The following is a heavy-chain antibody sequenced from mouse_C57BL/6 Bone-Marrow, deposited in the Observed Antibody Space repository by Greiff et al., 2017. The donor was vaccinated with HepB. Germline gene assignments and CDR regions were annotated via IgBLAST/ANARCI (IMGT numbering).Heavy chain of an antibody. D-gene: IGHD2-4*01. CDR1: GYTFTSYT. Sequence: QVQLQQSGAELARPGASVKMSCKASGYTFTSYTMHWVKQRPGQGLEWIGYINPSSGYTKYNQKFKDKATLTAAKSSSTAYMQLSSLTSEDSAVYYCAFYDYDYFDYWGQGTTLTVSS. V-gene: IGHV1-4*01. J-gene: IGHJ2*01. CDR3: AFYDYDYFDY. CDR2: INPSSGYT.